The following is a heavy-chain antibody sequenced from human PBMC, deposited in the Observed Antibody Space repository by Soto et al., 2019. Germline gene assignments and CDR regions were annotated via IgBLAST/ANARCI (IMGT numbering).Heavy chain of an antibody. Sequence: EVQLVETGGGLIQPGGSLRLSCAASGLIVSSNYMSWVRQAPGKGLEWVSVIYSGGDTYYADSVKGRFTFSRDNSKNTLYLQMNSLRVEDTAVYYCARISWGFGELWSPFYSWGQGTLVTVSS. CDR1: GLIVSSNY. D-gene: IGHD3-10*01. V-gene: IGHV3-53*02. CDR3: ARISWGFGELWSPFYS. J-gene: IGHJ4*02. CDR2: IYSGGDT.